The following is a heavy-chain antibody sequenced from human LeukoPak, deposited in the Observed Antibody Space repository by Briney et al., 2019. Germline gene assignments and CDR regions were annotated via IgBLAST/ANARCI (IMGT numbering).Heavy chain of an antibody. J-gene: IGHJ4*02. D-gene: IGHD3-10*01. V-gene: IGHV3-23*01. CDR2: ISGSGGST. Sequence: PGGSLRLSCAASGFTFSSYAMSWVHQAPGKGLEWVSAISGSGGSTYYADSVKGRFTISRDNSKNTLYLQMNSLRAEDTAVYYCAKIRPPMVRGVATISKIDYWGQGTLVTVSS. CDR1: GFTFSSYA. CDR3: AKIRPPMVRGVATISKIDY.